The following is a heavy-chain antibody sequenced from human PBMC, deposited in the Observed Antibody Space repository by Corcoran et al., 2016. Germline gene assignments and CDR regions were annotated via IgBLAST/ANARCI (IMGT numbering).Heavy chain of an antibody. CDR3: ASGDPAGMNWCDP. CDR1: GYTFTNYG. Sequence: QIQLVQSGAEVKTPGASVKVSCKASGYTFTNYGIYWVRQAPGQGLEWMGWISGNNGNTKYAQKIQGRVTMTTDTSTTTAYMELRSLRSDDTAGYYCASGDPAGMNWCDPGGQGTLVTGSS. CDR2: ISGNNGNT. J-gene: IGHJ5*02. D-gene: IGHD3-10*01. V-gene: IGHV1-18*01.